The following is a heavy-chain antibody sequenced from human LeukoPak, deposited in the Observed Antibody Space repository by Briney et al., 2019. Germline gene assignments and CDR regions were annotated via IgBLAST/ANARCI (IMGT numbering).Heavy chain of an antibody. CDR2: INRDGGEA. D-gene: IGHD3-10*01. Sequence: PWGSLRLSCAGSGFTFSSYWMNWVRQAPGKGLEWVANINRDGGEAYCVDSVEGRLTISRDNAKNSLSLQMNSLRAEDTAVYYCARGSSNGFDVWGQGTMVTVSA. CDR1: GFTFSSYW. J-gene: IGHJ3*01. V-gene: IGHV3-7*05. CDR3: ARGSSNGFDV.